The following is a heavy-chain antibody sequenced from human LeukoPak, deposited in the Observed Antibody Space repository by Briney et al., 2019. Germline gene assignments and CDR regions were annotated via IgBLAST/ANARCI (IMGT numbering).Heavy chain of an antibody. V-gene: IGHV3-21*01. Sequence: GGSLRLSCAASGFTFSSYNMNWVRQAPGKGLEWVSSISSSSSYIYYADSVKGRFTISRDNAKNSLYLQMNSLRAEDTAVYYCARDKIAAAGTGYYYGMDVWGQGTTVTVSS. CDR3: ARDKIAAAGTGYYYGMDV. CDR2: ISSSSSYI. CDR1: GFTFSSYN. J-gene: IGHJ6*02. D-gene: IGHD6-13*01.